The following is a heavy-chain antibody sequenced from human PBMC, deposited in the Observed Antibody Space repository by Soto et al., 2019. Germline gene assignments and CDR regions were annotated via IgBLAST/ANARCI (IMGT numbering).Heavy chain of an antibody. Sequence: GESLKISCKGSGYSFTSYWIGWVRQMPGKGLEWMGIICPGDSDTRYSPSFQGQVTISADKSISTAYLQWSSLKASDTAMYYCARAFGVGATAGYDAFDIWGQGTMVTVSS. V-gene: IGHV5-51*01. D-gene: IGHD1-26*01. CDR3: ARAFGVGATAGYDAFDI. CDR2: ICPGDSDT. J-gene: IGHJ3*02. CDR1: GYSFTSYW.